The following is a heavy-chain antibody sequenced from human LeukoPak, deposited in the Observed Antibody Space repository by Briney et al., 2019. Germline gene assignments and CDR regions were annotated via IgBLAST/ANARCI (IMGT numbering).Heavy chain of an antibody. CDR2: IYSDGNT. J-gene: IGHJ4*02. Sequence: GGPLRLSCAASGFTVSSKYMSWVRRPPGTGLEWVSVIYSDGNTYYADSVKGRFTISRDNSKNTVYLQMNSLRAEDTAVYYCASSSWDDWGQGTLVTVSS. CDR1: GFTVSSKY. D-gene: IGHD6-13*01. V-gene: IGHV3-66*01. CDR3: ASSSWDD.